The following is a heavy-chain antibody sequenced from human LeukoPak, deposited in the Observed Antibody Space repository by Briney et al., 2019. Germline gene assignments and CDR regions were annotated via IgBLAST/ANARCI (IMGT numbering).Heavy chain of an antibody. Sequence: PGGSLRLSCAASGFTFSSYGMNWVRQPPGKGLEWVSAISSGGGDTYYADSVKGRFTISRDNSNNTPYLQMNSLRAEDTAVYYCARDAYCGGDCYYDYWGQGTLVTVSS. V-gene: IGHV3-23*01. D-gene: IGHD2-21*02. CDR3: ARDAYCGGDCYYDY. CDR2: ISSGGGDT. J-gene: IGHJ4*02. CDR1: GFTFSSYG.